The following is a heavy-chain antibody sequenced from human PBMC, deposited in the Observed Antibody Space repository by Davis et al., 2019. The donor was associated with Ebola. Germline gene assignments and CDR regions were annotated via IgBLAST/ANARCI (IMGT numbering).Heavy chain of an antibody. D-gene: IGHD2-15*01. J-gene: IGHJ6*02. Sequence: ASVKVSCKASGYTFTSYYMHWVRQAPGQGLEWMGIINPSGGSTSYAQKFQGRVTMTRGTSTSTVYMELSSLRSEDTAVYYCARERIVVVVAATLNEHYYYGMDVWGQGTTVTVSS. CDR3: ARERIVVVVAATLNEHYYYGMDV. V-gene: IGHV1-46*03. CDR1: GYTFTSYY. CDR2: INPSGGST.